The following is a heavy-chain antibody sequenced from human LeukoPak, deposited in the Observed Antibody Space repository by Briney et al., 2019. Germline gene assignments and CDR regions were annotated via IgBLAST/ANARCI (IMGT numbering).Heavy chain of an antibody. CDR2: IKQDGSET. CDR3: ARDRLNYYGSRSYYDY. D-gene: IGHD3-10*01. CDR1: GFTFSSYW. V-gene: IGHV3-7*01. Sequence: GGSLRLSCAASGFTFSSYWMSWVRQAPGKGLEWVANIKQDGSETYYVDSVKGRFTISRDNAKNSLYLQMNSLRAEDTAVYYCARDRLNYYGSRSYYDYWGQGTLVTVSS. J-gene: IGHJ4*02.